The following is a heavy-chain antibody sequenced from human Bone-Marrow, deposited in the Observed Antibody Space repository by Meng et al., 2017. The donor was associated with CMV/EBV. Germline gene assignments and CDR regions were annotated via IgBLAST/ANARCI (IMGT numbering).Heavy chain of an antibody. CDR2: IYYSGST. V-gene: IGHV4-30-4*08. D-gene: IGHD1-7*01. CDR1: SGSISSGDYY. CDR3: ARDLGTTPLFFY. J-gene: IGHJ4*02. Sequence: SETLSLTCTVSSGSISSGDYYWSWIRQPPGKGLEWIGYIYYSGSTYYNPSLKSRVTMSVDTSKNQFSLNLSSVTAADTAVYYCARDLGTTPLFFYWCQGTLVTVSS.